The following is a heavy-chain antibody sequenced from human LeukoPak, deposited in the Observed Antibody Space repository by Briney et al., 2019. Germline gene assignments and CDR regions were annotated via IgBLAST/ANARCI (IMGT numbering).Heavy chain of an antibody. J-gene: IGHJ4*02. CDR2: IESNGGDK. V-gene: IGHV3-7*01. CDR1: GFSFSIYW. CDR3: ARDPSKGIAVAGGDY. Sequence: GGSLRLSCAASGFSFSIYWMSWIRQTPGKGLEYVANIESNGGDKYYVDSVKGRFTISRDNAKNSLYLQMNSLRAEDTAVYYCARDPSKGIAVAGGDYWGQGTLVTVSS. D-gene: IGHD6-19*01.